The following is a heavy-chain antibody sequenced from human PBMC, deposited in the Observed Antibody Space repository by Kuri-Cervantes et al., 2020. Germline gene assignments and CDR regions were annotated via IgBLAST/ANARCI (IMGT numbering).Heavy chain of an antibody. CDR2: ISSSGSTI. CDR1: GFTFSNAW. Sequence: GESLKISCAASGFTFSNAWMSWVRQAPGKGLEWVSYISSSGSTIYYADSVKGRFTISRDNAKNSLYLQMNSLRAEDTAVYYCARDRRNYGSGRGHYGYWGQGTLVTVSS. V-gene: IGHV3-11*04. J-gene: IGHJ4*02. D-gene: IGHD3-10*01. CDR3: ARDRRNYGSGRGHYGY.